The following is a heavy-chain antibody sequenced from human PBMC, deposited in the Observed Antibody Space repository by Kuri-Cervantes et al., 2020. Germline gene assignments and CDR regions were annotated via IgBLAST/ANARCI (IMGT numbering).Heavy chain of an antibody. CDR3: TTVPLVDTATSSDY. D-gene: IGHD5-18*01. V-gene: IGHV3-15*01. CDR2: IKSKTDGGTT. CDR1: GFTFSNAW. Sequence: GGSLRLSCAASGFTFSNAWMSWVRQAPGKGLEWVGRIKSKTDGGTTDYAAPVKGRFTISRDDSKNTLYLQMNSLKTEDTAVYYCTTVPLVDTATSSDYWGQGTLVTVSS. J-gene: IGHJ4*02.